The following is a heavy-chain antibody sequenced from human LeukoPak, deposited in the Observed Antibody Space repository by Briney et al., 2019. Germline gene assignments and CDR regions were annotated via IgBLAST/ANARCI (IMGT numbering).Heavy chain of an antibody. Sequence: ASVKVSCKVSGYTLTELSMHWVRQAPGKGLEWMGGFDPEDGETIYAQKFQGRVTMTEDTSTDTAYMEPSSLRSEDTAVYYCATGHPWNGGPYYYYYMDVWGKGTTVTISS. CDR2: FDPEDGET. J-gene: IGHJ6*03. V-gene: IGHV1-24*01. CDR3: ATGHPWNGGPYYYYYMDV. D-gene: IGHD1-1*01. CDR1: GYTLTELS.